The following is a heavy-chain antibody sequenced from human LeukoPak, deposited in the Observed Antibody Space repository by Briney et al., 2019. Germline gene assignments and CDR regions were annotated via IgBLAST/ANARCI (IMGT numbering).Heavy chain of an antibody. V-gene: IGHV3-74*01. CDR1: GFTFSSYW. J-gene: IGHJ6*03. CDR2: INSDGSST. D-gene: IGHD2-8*01. CDR3: ARENGPYYYYYYMDV. Sequence: AGGSLRLSCAASGFTFSSYWMHWVRQAPGKGLVWVSRINSDGSSTSYADSVKGRFTISRDNAKNTLYLQMNSLRAEDTAVYYCARENGPYYYYYYMDVWGKGTTVTVSS.